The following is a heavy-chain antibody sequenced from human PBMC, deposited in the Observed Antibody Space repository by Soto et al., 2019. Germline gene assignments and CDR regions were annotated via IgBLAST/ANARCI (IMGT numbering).Heavy chain of an antibody. Sequence: GGSLRLSCAASGFTFSSYAMSWVRQAPGKGLEWVSAISGSGGSTYYADSVKGRFTISKDTSKNQVVLTMTNMDPVDTATYYCAHAYCSVGSCYSAYYYYYMDVWGRGTTVTVSS. D-gene: IGHD2-15*01. J-gene: IGHJ6*03. V-gene: IGHV3-23*01. CDR3: AHAYCSVGSCYSAYYYYYMDV. CDR2: ISGSGGST. CDR1: GFTFSSYA.